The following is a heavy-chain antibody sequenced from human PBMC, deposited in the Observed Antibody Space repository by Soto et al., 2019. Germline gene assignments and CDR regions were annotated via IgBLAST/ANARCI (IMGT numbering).Heavy chain of an antibody. V-gene: IGHV3-7*01. J-gene: IGHJ3*02. CDR3: ARVVTMVRGESRIDAFDI. Sequence: LRLSCAASGFTFSSYWMSWVRQAPGKGLEWVANIKQDGSEKYYVDSVKGRFTISRDNAKNSLYLQMNSLRAEDTAVYYCARVVTMVRGESRIDAFDIWGQGTMVTVSS. CDR1: GFTFSSYW. D-gene: IGHD3-10*01. CDR2: IKQDGSEK.